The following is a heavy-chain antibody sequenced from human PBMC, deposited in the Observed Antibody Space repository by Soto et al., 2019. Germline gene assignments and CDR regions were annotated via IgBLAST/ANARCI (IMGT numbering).Heavy chain of an antibody. J-gene: IGHJ6*02. Sequence: GESLKISCKGSGYSFTSYWIGRVRQMPGKGLEWMGIIYPGDSDTRYSTSFQGQVTISADKSISTAYLQWSSLKASDTALYYCATSRIAVAGNYYYYGMYVWGQGTTVTFS. CDR1: GYSFTSYW. D-gene: IGHD6-19*01. V-gene: IGHV5-51*01. CDR2: IYPGDSDT. CDR3: ATSRIAVAGNYYYYGMYV.